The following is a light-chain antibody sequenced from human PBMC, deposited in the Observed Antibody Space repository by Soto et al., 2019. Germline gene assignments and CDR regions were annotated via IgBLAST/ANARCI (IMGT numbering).Light chain of an antibody. CDR3: SSYSTTNILV. CDR2: DVN. Sequence: QSALTQPASVSGSPGQSITISCTRSSTDFENYNLVSWYQHCPDKAPKLIIYDVNNRPSGVSNHFSGPKSGNTASLVISGLQANDEADYYCSSYSTTNILVFGSGTKVTVL. CDR1: STDFENYNL. J-gene: IGLJ1*01. V-gene: IGLV2-14*02.